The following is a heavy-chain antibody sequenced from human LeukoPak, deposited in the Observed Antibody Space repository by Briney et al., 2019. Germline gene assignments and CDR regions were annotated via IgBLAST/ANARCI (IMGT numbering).Heavy chain of an antibody. CDR1: GGTFSRYN. V-gene: IGHV3-21*01. Sequence: GGSLRLSCAASGGTFSRYNMHWVRQAPGKGLEWVSSISSGGHYIYYADSVKGRFTISRDNAKNSLYLQVNSLRAEDTAVYYCARALKAFDCWGQGTLVTVSS. CDR3: ARALKAFDC. J-gene: IGHJ4*02. CDR2: ISSGGHYI.